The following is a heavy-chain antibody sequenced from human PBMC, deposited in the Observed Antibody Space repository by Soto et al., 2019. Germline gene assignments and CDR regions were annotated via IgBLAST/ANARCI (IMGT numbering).Heavy chain of an antibody. CDR3: ARGRSGYDYQSYYYYGMDV. CDR1: GYSFTSYW. Sequence: XESLKISCKGSGYSFTSYWIGWVRQMPGKGLEWMGIIYPGDSDTRCSPSFQGQVTISADKSISTAYLQWSSLKASDTAMYYCARGRSGYDYQSYYYYGMDVWGQGTTVTVSS. CDR2: IYPGDSDT. V-gene: IGHV5-51*01. J-gene: IGHJ6*02. D-gene: IGHD5-12*01.